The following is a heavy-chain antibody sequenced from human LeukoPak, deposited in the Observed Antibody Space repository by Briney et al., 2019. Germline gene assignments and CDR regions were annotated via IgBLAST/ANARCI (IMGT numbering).Heavy chain of an antibody. J-gene: IGHJ6*03. CDR2: ISGSGGST. Sequence: GGSLRLSCAASGFTFSSYAMSWVRQAPGKGLEWVSAISGSGGSTYYADSVKGRSTISRDNSKNTLYLQMNSLRAEDTAVYYCAKDGSWYKNYYYYMDVWGKGTTVTVSS. D-gene: IGHD6-13*01. CDR1: GFTFSSYA. CDR3: AKDGSWYKNYYYYMDV. V-gene: IGHV3-23*01.